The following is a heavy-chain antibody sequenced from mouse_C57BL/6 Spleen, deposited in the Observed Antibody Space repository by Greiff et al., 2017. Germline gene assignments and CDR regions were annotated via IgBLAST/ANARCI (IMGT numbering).Heavy chain of an antibody. CDR2: IWTGGGT. V-gene: IGHV2-9-1*01. Sequence: VQLQQSGPGLVAPSQSLSITCTVSGFSFTSYAISWVRQPPGKGLEWLGVIWTGGGTNYNSALKSRLSISKDNAKSQVFLKMNSLQTDDTARYYCARNFDYDGYYAMDYWGQGTSVTVSS. CDR1: GFSFTSYA. CDR3: ARNFDYDGYYAMDY. J-gene: IGHJ4*01. D-gene: IGHD2-4*01.